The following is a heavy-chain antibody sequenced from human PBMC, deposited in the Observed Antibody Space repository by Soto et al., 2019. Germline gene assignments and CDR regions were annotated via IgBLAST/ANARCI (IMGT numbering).Heavy chain of an antibody. V-gene: IGHV3-23*01. CDR3: AKHSSPGVKPFDP. CDR2: ISISSSAR. D-gene: IGHD6-13*01. CDR1: GFTLRTYT. Sequence: PGGSLRLSCAASGFTLRTYTMNWVRQAPGKGLEWVSSISISSSARYYADSVKGRFTISRDNSKNTLYLQMNSLRAEDTAVYYCAKHSSPGVKPFDPWGQGTLVTVSS. J-gene: IGHJ5*02.